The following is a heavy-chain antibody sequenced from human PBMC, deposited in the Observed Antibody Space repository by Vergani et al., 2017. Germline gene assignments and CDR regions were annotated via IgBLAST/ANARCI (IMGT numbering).Heavy chain of an antibody. CDR3: ARARGYCSSTSCQLRGRLDY. V-gene: IGHV4-34*01. Sequence: QVQLQESGPGLVKPSETLSLTCAVYGGSFSGYYWSWIRQPPGKGLEWIGEINHSGSTNYNPSLKSRVTISVDTSKNQFSLKLSSVTAADTAVYYCARARGYCSSTSCQLRGRLDYWGQGTLVTVSS. CDR2: INHSGST. J-gene: IGHJ4*02. CDR1: GGSFSGYY. D-gene: IGHD2-2*01.